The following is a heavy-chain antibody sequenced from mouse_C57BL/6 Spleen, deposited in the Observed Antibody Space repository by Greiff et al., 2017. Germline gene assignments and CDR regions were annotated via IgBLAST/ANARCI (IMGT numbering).Heavy chain of an antibody. V-gene: IGHV3-6*01. J-gene: IGHJ1*03. CDR2: ISYDGSN. Sequence: EVQLMESGPGLVKPSQSLSLTCSVTGYSITSGYYWNWIRQFPGNKLEWMGYISYDGSNNYNPSLKNRISITRDTSKNQFFLKLNSVTTEDTATYYCARGYDYGYWYFDVWGTGTTVTVSS. CDR1: GYSITSGYY. D-gene: IGHD2-4*01. CDR3: ARGYDYGYWYFDV.